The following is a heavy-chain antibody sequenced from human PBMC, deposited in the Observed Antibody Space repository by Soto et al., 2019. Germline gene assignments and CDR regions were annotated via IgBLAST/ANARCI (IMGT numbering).Heavy chain of an antibody. CDR2: TWFDGSKR. CDR3: ATVRGACNGDTCYLES. V-gene: IGHV3-33*01. CDR1: GFTFSGFG. D-gene: IGHD2-8*01. Sequence: QVQLVESGGGVVQPGTSLRLSCATFGFTFSGFGMHWVRQAPGKGLEWVAITWFDGSKRYYADSVKGRFTIFKDNSKSTLYLQMNSLRVEDTATYYCATVRGACNGDTCYLESWGQGTLVTVSS. J-gene: IGHJ4*02.